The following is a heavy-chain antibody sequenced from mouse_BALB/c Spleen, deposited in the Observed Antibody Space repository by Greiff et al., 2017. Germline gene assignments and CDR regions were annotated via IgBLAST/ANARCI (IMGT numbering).Heavy chain of an antibody. CDR2: IYYSGTI. CDR1: GFSFTTGKYR. J-gene: IGHJ4*01. D-gene: IGHD1-1*02. Sequence: EVQLQESGPGLVKPSQTVTLTCTASGFSFTTGKYRWIWLRQFTGHKLEWIGYIYYSGTITYNPFLTSRTTITSDTSNNQFFLVMNSLTAEDTATYYCARDPGSYDYAMDYWGQGTSVTVSS. CDR3: ARDPGSYDYAMDY. V-gene: IGHV3-5*02.